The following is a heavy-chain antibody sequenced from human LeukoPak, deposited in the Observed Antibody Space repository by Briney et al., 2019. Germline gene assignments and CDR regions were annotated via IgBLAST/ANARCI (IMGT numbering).Heavy chain of an antibody. CDR1: GYTFPSYD. Sequence: ASVKVSCKASGYTFPSYDINWVRQATGQGLEWMGWMNPNSGNTGYAQKFQGRVTMTRNTSISTAYMELSSLRSEDTAVYYCARVLAYYDFWSGLYYYYYGMDVWGQGTTVTVSS. CDR2: MNPNSGNT. J-gene: IGHJ6*02. CDR3: ARVLAYYDFWSGLYYYYYGMDV. V-gene: IGHV1-8*01. D-gene: IGHD3-3*01.